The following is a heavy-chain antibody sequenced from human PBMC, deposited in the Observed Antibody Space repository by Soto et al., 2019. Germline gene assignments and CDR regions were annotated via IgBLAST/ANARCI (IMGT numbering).Heavy chain of an antibody. CDR2: IYHSGST. J-gene: IGHJ6*02. D-gene: IGHD2-15*01. Sequence: QVQLQESGPGLVKPSETLSLTCTVSGGSVSSGGYFWSWIRQSPGKGLEWIGYIYHSGSTNYNPSLQSRVTISIDMTKNQFSLKMTSVTAADTGVYYSARVGCSGGGCYSIDYYYYAMDVWGQGTTVTVSS. CDR1: GGSVSSGGYF. V-gene: IGHV4-61*08. CDR3: ARVGCSGGGCYSIDYYYYAMDV.